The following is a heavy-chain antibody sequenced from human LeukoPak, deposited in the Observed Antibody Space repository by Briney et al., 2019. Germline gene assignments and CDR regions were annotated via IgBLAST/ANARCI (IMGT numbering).Heavy chain of an antibody. J-gene: IGHJ4*02. Sequence: PSETLSLTCAVYGGSFSGYYWSWIRQPPGKGLEWIGEINHSGSTNYNPSLKSRVTISVDTSKNQFSLKLSSVTAADTAVYYCARLPEGDYWGQGTLVTVSS. CDR3: ARLPEGDY. CDR2: INHSGST. V-gene: IGHV4-34*01. CDR1: GGSFSGYY.